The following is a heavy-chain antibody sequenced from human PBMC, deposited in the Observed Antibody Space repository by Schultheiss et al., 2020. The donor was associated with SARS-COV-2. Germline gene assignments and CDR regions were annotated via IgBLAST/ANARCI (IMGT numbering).Heavy chain of an antibody. J-gene: IGHJ3*02. CDR1: GFTFNNAW. CDR3: ARNDASSSSAFDI. Sequence: GGSLRLSCAASGFTFNNAWMGWVRQVPGEGLEWVSGTSGSGVYTYYADSVKGRFTISRDNSKNTLYLQMNSLRAEDTAVYYCARNDASSSSAFDIWGQGTMVTVSS. V-gene: IGHV3-23*01. CDR2: TSGSGVYT. D-gene: IGHD6-6*01.